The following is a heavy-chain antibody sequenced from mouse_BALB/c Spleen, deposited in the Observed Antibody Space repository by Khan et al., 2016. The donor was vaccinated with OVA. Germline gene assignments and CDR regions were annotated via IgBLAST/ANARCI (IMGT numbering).Heavy chain of an antibody. CDR1: GDSITSGY. V-gene: IGHV3-8*02. J-gene: IGHJ3*01. CDR3: ARSTYRYAFVY. CDR2: IIYTGYT. D-gene: IGHD2-12*01. Sequence: EVQLQESGPSLVKPSQTLSLTCSVTGDSITSGYWNWIRKFPGNKLEYMGYIIYTGYTYYNPSLKSRISITRHTTKNQYYLQLSSVTDEDTDTSYCARSTYRYAFVYWGQGTLVTVSA.